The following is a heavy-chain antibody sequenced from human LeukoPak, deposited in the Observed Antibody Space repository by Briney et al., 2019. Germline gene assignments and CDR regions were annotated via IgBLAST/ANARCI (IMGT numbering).Heavy chain of an antibody. CDR2: LSFDGSSE. Sequence: GRSLRLSCAASGFAFSTYGIHWVRQAPGKGLEWVAVLSFDGSSEYYADSVKGRFTVSRDNSKNTLYLQMNSLRDGDTAVYYCAKGSGSSGWNDLLGVVDYWGQGTLVTVSS. J-gene: IGHJ4*02. CDR1: GFAFSTYG. CDR3: AKGSGSSGWNDLLGVVDY. V-gene: IGHV3-30*18. D-gene: IGHD6-19*01.